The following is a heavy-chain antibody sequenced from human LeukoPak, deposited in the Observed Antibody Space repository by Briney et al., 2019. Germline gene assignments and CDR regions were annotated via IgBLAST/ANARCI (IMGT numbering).Heavy chain of an antibody. CDR1: GYTFTSYG. CDR3: AAYHKGTSYYDFWSGFSYLES. J-gene: IGHJ4*02. Sequence: ASVKVSCRASGYTFTSYGISWVRQAPGQGLEWMGGIIPIFGTANYAQKFQGRVTITADESTSTAYMELSSLRSEDTAVYYCAAYHKGTSYYDFWSGFSYLESWGQGTLVTVSS. V-gene: IGHV1-69*13. D-gene: IGHD3-3*01. CDR2: IIPIFGTA.